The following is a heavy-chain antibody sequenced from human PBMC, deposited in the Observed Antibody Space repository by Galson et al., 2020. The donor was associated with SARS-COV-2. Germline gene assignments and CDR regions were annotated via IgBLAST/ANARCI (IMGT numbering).Heavy chain of an antibody. CDR3: ASPETSYYDSSAFLSLDI. CDR1: GGTFGRYA. V-gene: IGHV1-69*04. Sequence: SVKVSCKASGGTFGRYAISWVRQAPGQRLEWMGRIIPSLGIANYAQEFQGRVTITADKSTSTAYMELSSLRSEDTAVYYCASPETSYYDSSAFLSLDIWGQGTMVTVSS. CDR2: IIPSLGIA. J-gene: IGHJ3*02. D-gene: IGHD3-22*01.